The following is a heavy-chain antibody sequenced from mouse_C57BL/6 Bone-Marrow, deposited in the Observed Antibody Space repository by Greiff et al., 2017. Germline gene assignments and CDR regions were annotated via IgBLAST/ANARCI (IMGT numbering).Heavy chain of an antibody. Sequence: EVQLQQSVAELVRPGASVKLSCTASGYNIKNTYMHWVKQRPEQGLEWIGRIDPANGNTKYAPKFQGKATITADTSSTTAYLQLSSLTSEDAAIYYCGRSKDYSVRCYYAMDYWGQGTSVTVSS. D-gene: IGHD2-4*01. V-gene: IGHV14-3*01. CDR1: GYNIKNTY. CDR3: GRSKDYSVRCYYAMDY. CDR2: IDPANGNT. J-gene: IGHJ4*01.